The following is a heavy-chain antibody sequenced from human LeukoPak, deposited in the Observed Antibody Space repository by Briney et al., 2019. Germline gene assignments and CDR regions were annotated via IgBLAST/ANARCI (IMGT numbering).Heavy chain of an antibody. CDR2: IYYSGST. CDR1: GGSISSSSYY. V-gene: IGHV4-39*01. CDR3: ARLGYYGSGSYYNV. D-gene: IGHD3-10*01. Sequence: SETLSLTCTVSGGSISSSSYYWGWIRQPPGKGLEWIGSIYYSGSTYYTPSLKSRVAISVDTSKNQFSLKLSSVTAADTAVYYCARLGYYGSGSYYNVWGQGTLVTVSS. J-gene: IGHJ4*02.